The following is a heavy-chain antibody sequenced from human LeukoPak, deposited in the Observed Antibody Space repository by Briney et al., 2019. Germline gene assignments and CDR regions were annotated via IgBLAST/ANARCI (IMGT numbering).Heavy chain of an antibody. J-gene: IGHJ3*02. CDR3: AKDGGTGGSNDAFDI. Sequence: GGSLRLSCAASGFIFSSYGMHWVRQAPGKGLEWVAVIWYDGSNKHYADSVKGRLTISRDNSKDTLYLQMNSLRAEDTAVYYCAKDGGTGGSNDAFDIWGQGTMVTVSS. V-gene: IGHV3-33*06. CDR1: GFIFSSYG. CDR2: IWYDGSNK. D-gene: IGHD2-15*01.